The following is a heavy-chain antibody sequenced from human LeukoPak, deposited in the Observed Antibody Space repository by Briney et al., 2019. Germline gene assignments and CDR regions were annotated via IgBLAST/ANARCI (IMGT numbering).Heavy chain of an antibody. CDR1: GGSISSSSYY. CDR3: AKSLYCSSTSCYQLGAFDI. Sequence: SETLSLTCTVSGGSISSSSYYWGWIRQPPGKGLEWIGSIYYSGSTYYNPSLKSRVTISVDTSKNQFSLKLSSVTAADTAVYYCAKSLYCSSTSCYQLGAFDIWGQGTMVTVSS. CDR2: IYYSGST. V-gene: IGHV4-39*01. J-gene: IGHJ3*02. D-gene: IGHD2-2*01.